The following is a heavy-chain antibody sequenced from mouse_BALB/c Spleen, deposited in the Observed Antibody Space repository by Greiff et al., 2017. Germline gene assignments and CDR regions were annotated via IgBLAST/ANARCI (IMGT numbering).Heavy chain of an antibody. CDR3: TRDHYYGSRNFDY. Sequence: EVKVEESGGGLVKPGGSLKLSCAASGFTFSSYTMSWVRQTPEKRLEWVATISSGGSYTYYPDSVKGRFTISRDNAKNTLYLQMSSLKSEDTAMYYCTRDHYYGSRNFDYWGQGTTLTVSS. V-gene: IGHV5-6-4*01. D-gene: IGHD1-1*01. CDR2: ISSGGSYT. CDR1: GFTFSSYT. J-gene: IGHJ2*01.